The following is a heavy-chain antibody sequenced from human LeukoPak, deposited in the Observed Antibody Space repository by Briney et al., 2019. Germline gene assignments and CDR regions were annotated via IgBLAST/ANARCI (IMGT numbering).Heavy chain of an antibody. V-gene: IGHV3-30*18. CDR1: GFTFSSYG. J-gene: IGHJ4*02. CDR3: AKNGKDNYDMFFDY. D-gene: IGHD3-9*01. Sequence: GGSLRLSCAASGFTFSSYGMHWVRQAPGKGLEWVAAISYDGSNKYYADSVKGRFTISRDNSKNTLYLQMNSLRAEDTAIYYCAKNGKDNYDMFFDYWGQGTLVTVSS. CDR2: ISYDGSNK.